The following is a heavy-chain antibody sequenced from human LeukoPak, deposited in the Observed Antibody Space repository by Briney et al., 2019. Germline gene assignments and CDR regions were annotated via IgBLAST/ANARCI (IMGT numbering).Heavy chain of an antibody. Sequence: GGSLRLSCAASGFTFSSYGIHWVRQAPGKGLEWVAFIRYDGSNKYYADSVKGRFTISRDNSKSTLYLQMNSLRAEDTAVYYCARDNLDSSGLDYWGQGTLVTVSS. CDR2: IRYDGSNK. J-gene: IGHJ4*02. V-gene: IGHV3-30*02. CDR3: ARDNLDSSGLDY. D-gene: IGHD6-19*01. CDR1: GFTFSSYG.